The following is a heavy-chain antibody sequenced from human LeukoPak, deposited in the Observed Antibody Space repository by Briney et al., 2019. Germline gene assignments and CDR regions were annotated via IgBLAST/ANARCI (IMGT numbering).Heavy chain of an antibody. CDR2: ISSSSSYI. V-gene: IGHV3-21*01. CDR3: ARGPDCSGGSCYSVGFDY. CDR1: GFTFSSYS. Sequence: GGSLRLSCAASGFTFSSYSMNWVRQAPGKGLEWVSSISSSSSYIYYADSVKGRFTISRDNAKNSLHLQMNSLGAEDTAVYYCARGPDCSGGSCYSVGFDYWGQGTLVTVSS. D-gene: IGHD2-15*01. J-gene: IGHJ4*02.